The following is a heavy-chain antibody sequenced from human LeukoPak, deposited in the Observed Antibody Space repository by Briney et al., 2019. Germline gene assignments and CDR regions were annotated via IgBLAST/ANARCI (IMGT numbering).Heavy chain of an antibody. Sequence: GGSLRLSCAASGFPSISSDMAWVGRATGKGLEWVSAIVTAGDPYYTRSVKGRFTTSRENAKNSLYLHMCSVRAGDTPVYYCARVAPLRSGYGPDYGDSSGYWGEGTLVTVSS. J-gene: IGHJ4*02. V-gene: IGHV3-13*05. D-gene: IGHD4-17*01. CDR1: GFPSISSD. CDR3: ARVAPLRSGYGPDYGDSSGY. CDR2: IVTAGDP.